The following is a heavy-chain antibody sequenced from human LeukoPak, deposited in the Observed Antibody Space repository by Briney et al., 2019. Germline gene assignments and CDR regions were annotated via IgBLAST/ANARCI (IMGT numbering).Heavy chain of an antibody. Sequence: GRSLRLSCAASGFTFSSYAMHWVRQAPGKGLEWVAVISYDGSNKYYADSVKGRFTISRDNSKNTLYLQMNSLRAEDTAVYYCARDGPGGGMDVWGQGTTVTVS. J-gene: IGHJ6*02. CDR1: GFTFSSYA. V-gene: IGHV3-30-3*01. CDR3: ARDGPGGGMDV. D-gene: IGHD1-1*01. CDR2: ISYDGSNK.